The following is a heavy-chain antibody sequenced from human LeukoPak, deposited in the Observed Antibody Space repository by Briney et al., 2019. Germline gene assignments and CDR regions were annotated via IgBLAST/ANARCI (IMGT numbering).Heavy chain of an antibody. D-gene: IGHD3-10*01. CDR2: INHSGST. CDR1: GGSFSGYY. Sequence: SETLSLTCAVCGGSFSGYYWSWIRQPPGKGLEWIGEINHSGSTNYNPSLKSRVTISVDTSKNQFSLKLSSVTAADTAVYYCARGRITMVRGFCGMDVWGKGTTVTVSS. V-gene: IGHV4-34*01. J-gene: IGHJ6*04. CDR3: ARGRITMVRGFCGMDV.